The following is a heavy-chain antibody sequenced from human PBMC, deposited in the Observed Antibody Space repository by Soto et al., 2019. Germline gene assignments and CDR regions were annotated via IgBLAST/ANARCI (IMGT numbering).Heavy chain of an antibody. D-gene: IGHD1-1*01. J-gene: IGHJ6*03. Sequence: EVQLVESGGGLVKPGGSLRLSCAASGFTFSSYSMNWVRQAPGKGLEWVSSITSTSSYIYYADSVKGRFTISRDNAKNSLYLQMNSLRAEDTAVYYCARSARIWNDNGYVDVWGKGTTVTVSS. CDR1: GFTFSSYS. CDR3: ARSARIWNDNGYVDV. CDR2: ITSTSSYI. V-gene: IGHV3-21*01.